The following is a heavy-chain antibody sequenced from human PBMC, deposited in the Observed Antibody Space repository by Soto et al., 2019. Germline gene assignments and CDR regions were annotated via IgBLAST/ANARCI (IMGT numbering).Heavy chain of an antibody. D-gene: IGHD3-3*01. J-gene: IGHJ4*02. CDR1: GGSITNYY. Sequence: SETLSLTCTVSGGSITNYYWSWIRQPPGKRLEYIGYMYYSGNTYYNPSLKSRVTISGDASKNQFSLKLRSVTAADTAVYYCVGGLSEWGRIGFWGQGTLVTVSS. V-gene: IGHV4-59*01. CDR3: VGGLSEWGRIGF. CDR2: MYYSGNT.